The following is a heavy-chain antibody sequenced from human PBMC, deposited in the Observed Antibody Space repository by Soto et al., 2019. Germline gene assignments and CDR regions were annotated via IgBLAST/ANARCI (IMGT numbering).Heavy chain of an antibody. D-gene: IGHD3-16*01. V-gene: IGHV3-7*01. J-gene: IGHJ4*02. CDR2: LDQDGSER. CDR1: GFTFSTYW. CDR3: VCGGNFFVY. Sequence: EVQLVESGGGLVQPGGSLRLSCAASGFTFSTYWMTWVRRPPGKGLEWVANLDQDGSERYYVDSVRGRFTISRDNANNSLYLQMTSLRAEDTAVYYCVCGGNFFVYWGQGTLVTVAP.